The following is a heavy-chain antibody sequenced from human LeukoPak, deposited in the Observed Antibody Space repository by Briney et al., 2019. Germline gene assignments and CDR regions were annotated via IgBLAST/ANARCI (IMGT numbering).Heavy chain of an antibody. V-gene: IGHV6-1*01. D-gene: IGHD6-13*01. Sequence: SQTLSLTCAISGYSVSSYSVAWIWITQSPSRGLEWRGSTYNRSKWYNDYAVSVKSRITINPDTSKNQCSLQLNSVTPKDTAVYYCARENIEAAGNSFGYWGQGTLVTVSS. CDR1: GYSVSSYSVA. CDR3: ARENIEAAGNSFGY. CDR2: TYNRSKWYN. J-gene: IGHJ4*02.